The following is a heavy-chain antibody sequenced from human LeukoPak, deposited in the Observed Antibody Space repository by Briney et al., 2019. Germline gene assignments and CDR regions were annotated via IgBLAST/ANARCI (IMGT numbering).Heavy chain of an antibody. CDR3: AKEYYYDSSGYYYPDLDY. V-gene: IGHV3-30*18. CDR2: ISYDGSNK. J-gene: IGHJ4*02. D-gene: IGHD3-22*01. Sequence: GGSLRRSCAASGFTFSSYGMHWVRQAPGRGLEWVAVISYDGSNKYYADSVKGRFTISRDNSKNTLYLQMNSLRAEDTAVYYCAKEYYYDSSGYYYPDLDYWGQGTLVTVSS. CDR1: GFTFSSYG.